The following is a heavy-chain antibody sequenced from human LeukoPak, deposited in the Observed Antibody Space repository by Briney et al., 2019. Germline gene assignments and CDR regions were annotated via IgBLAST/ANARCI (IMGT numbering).Heavy chain of an antibody. CDR3: ARARDGYNSSRAGDY. D-gene: IGHD5-24*01. V-gene: IGHV3-11*04. CDR2: ISSSGGSI. J-gene: IGHJ4*02. Sequence: GGSLRLSCAASGFTFNDYYMSWIRQAPGKGLEWVSYISSSGGSINYADSVKGRFTISRDNAKNTLYLQMNSLRAEDTAVYYCARARDGYNSSRAGDYWGQGTLVTVSS. CDR1: GFTFNDYY.